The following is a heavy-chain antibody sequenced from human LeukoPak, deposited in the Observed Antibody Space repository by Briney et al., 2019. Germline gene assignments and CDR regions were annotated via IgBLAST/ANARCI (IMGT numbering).Heavy chain of an antibody. V-gene: IGHV3-23*01. J-gene: IGHJ4*02. CDR1: GFTFSSYA. CDR2: ISGSGGST. CDR3: AREPLNCSNGECYNQGFDY. Sequence: GGSLRLSCAASGFTFSSYAMSWVRQAPGKGLEWVSAISGSGGSTYYADSVKGRFTISRDNSKNTLYLQMNSLRAEDTAVYYCAREPLNCSNGECYNQGFDYWGQGTLVTVSS. D-gene: IGHD2-8*01.